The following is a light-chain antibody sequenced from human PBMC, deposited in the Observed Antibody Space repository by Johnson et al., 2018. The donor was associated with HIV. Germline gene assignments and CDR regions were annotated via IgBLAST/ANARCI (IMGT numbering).Light chain of an antibody. J-gene: IGLJ1*01. Sequence: HSVLTQPPSVSAAPGQKVTISCSGSSSNIGNSYVCWYQQLPGTAPKLLIYENDKRPSGIPDRFSGSKSGTSATLGITGLQTGDEADYYCGTWDSSLSVYVLGTGTKVTVL. CDR3: GTWDSSLSVYV. CDR2: END. V-gene: IGLV1-51*02. CDR1: SSNIGNSY.